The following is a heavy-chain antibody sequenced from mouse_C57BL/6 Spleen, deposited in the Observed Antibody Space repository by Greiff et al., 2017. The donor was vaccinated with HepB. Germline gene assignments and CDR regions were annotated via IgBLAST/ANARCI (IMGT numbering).Heavy chain of an antibody. J-gene: IGHJ3*01. CDR1: GYTFTSYW. V-gene: IGHV1-52*01. Sequence: QVQLQQPGAELVRPGSSVKLSCKASGYTFTSYWMHWVKQRPIQGLEWIGNIDPSDSDTHYNQKFKDKATLTVDKSSSTAYMQLSSLTSEDSAVDYCARGDYRFAYWGQGTLVTVSA. CDR2: IDPSDSDT. D-gene: IGHD2-4*01. CDR3: ARGDYRFAY.